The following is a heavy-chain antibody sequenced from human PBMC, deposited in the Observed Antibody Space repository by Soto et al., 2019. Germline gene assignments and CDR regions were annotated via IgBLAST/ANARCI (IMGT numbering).Heavy chain of an antibody. CDR1: GGTMSIYS. CDR2: IYYSEST. Sequence: SPNLSLPYSGHGGTMSIYSTSWMRPPPGPGLEWIGYIYYSESTNYNPSLKSRVTISVDTSKNQFSLKLRSVTAADTAVYYCARFYSSLWFDPWGQGTLVT. J-gene: IGHJ5*02. D-gene: IGHD6-13*01. V-gene: IGHV4-59*01. CDR3: ARFYSSLWFDP.